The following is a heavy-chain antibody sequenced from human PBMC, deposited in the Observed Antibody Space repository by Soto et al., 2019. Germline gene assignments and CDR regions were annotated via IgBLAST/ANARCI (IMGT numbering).Heavy chain of an antibody. D-gene: IGHD1-26*01. CDR2: IIPIFGTA. CDR3: ARLYTRGSGNHYYYYYGMDV. CDR1: GGTFSSYA. Sequence: QVQLVQSGAEVKKPGSSVKVSCKASGGTFSSYAISWVRQAPGQGLEWMGGIIPIFGTANYAQKFQGRVTITADESTSTAYMELSSLRSEDTAVYYCARLYTRGSGNHYYYYYGMDVWGQGTTVTVSS. V-gene: IGHV1-69*01. J-gene: IGHJ6*02.